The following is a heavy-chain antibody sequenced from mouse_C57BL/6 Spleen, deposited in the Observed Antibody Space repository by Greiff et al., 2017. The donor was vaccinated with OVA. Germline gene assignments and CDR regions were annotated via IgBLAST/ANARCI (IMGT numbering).Heavy chain of an antibody. CDR2: IDPSDSYT. CDR1: GYTFTSYW. Sequence: VQLVESGAELVKPGASVKLSCKASGYTFTSYWMQWVKQRPGQGLEWIGEIDPSDSYTNYNQKFKGKATLTVDTSSSTAYMQLSSLTSEDSAVYYCARRDYYGSWYFDVWGTGTTVTVSS. CDR3: ARRDYYGSWYFDV. D-gene: IGHD1-1*01. V-gene: IGHV1-50*01. J-gene: IGHJ1*03.